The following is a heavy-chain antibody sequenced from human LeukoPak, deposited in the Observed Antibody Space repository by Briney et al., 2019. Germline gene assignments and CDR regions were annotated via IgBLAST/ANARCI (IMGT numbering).Heavy chain of an antibody. CDR2: ISYDGSNK. D-gene: IGHD4-11*01. CDR1: GLTFSSYA. V-gene: IGHV3-30-3*01. CDR3: ARAPHDYSNYDY. J-gene: IGHJ4*02. Sequence: AGGSLRLSCAASGLTFSSYAMHWVRQAPGKGLEWVAVISYDGSNKYYADSVKGRFTISRDNSKNTLYLQMNSLRAEDTAVYYCARAPHDYSNYDYWGQGTLVTVSS.